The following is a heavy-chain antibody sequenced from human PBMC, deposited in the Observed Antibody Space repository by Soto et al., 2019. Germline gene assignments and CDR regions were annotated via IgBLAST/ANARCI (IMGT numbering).Heavy chain of an antibody. CDR2: INAGNGNT. V-gene: IGHV1-3*01. J-gene: IGHJ4*02. D-gene: IGHD4-17*01. CDR1: GYTFTSYA. CDR3: ATALHLRKYYFDY. Sequence: ASVKVSCKASGYTFTSYAMHWVRQAPGQRLEWMGWINAGNGNTKYSQKFQGRVTITRDTSASTAYMELSSLRSEDTAVYYCATALHLRKYYFDYWGQGTLVTVSS.